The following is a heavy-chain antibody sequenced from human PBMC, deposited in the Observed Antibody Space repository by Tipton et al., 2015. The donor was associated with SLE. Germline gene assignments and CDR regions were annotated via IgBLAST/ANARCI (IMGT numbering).Heavy chain of an antibody. CDR1: GGSFNNYY. D-gene: IGHD2-8*01. CDR3: ARHPEDLYSHYDWFDP. Sequence: LRLSCAIYGGSFNNYYWGWIRRPPGKGLEWIGSVLYSGTTYYTASLRSRVSISVDTSKNEFSLNLRSVTAADTAVYFCARHPEDLYSHYDWFDPWGQGILVTVSS. V-gene: IGHV4-39*07. J-gene: IGHJ5*02. CDR2: VLYSGTT.